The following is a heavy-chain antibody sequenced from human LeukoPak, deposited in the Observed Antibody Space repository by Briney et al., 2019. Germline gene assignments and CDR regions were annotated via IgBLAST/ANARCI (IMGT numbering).Heavy chain of an antibody. J-gene: IGHJ5*02. D-gene: IGHD3-10*01. CDR2: ISAYNGNT. Sequence: ASVKVSCKASGYTFTSYGISWVRQAPGQGLEWMGWISAYNGNTNYAQKFQGGVTMTRDTSTSTVYMELSSLRSEDTAVYYCARGGGAAPNWFDPWGQGTLVTVSS. CDR1: GYTFTSYG. V-gene: IGHV1-18*01. CDR3: ARGGGAAPNWFDP.